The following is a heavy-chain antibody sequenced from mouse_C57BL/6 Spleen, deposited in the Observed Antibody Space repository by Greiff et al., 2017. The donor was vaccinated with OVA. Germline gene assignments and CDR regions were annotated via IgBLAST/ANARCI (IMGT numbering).Heavy chain of an antibody. J-gene: IGHJ4*01. CDR2: ISNGGGST. Sequence: EVKLMESGGGLVQPGGSLKLSCAASGFTFSDYYMYWVRQTPEKRLEWVAYISNGGGSTYYPDTVKGRFTISSDNAKNTLYLQMSRLKSEDTAMYYCARHRPGNAMDYWGQGTSVTVSS. CDR3: ARHRPGNAMDY. CDR1: GFTFSDYY. V-gene: IGHV5-12*01.